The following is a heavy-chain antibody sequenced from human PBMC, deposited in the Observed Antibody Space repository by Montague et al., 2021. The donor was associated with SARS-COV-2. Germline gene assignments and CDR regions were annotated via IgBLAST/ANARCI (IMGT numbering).Heavy chain of an antibody. CDR3: ARDGADCSFAYYREMDV. CDR2: LYTSGST. CDR1: GASVRTYY. J-gene: IGHJ6*02. D-gene: IGHD2-21*01. V-gene: IGHV4-4*07. Sequence: SETLSLTCTVSGASVRTYYWCWIRQSAGQKLEWMGRLYTSGSTYSNPSFKIRVTMSLATSKNLFSLNLSSMTAADTAVYYCARDGADCSFAYYREMDVWGQGIAVTVSS.